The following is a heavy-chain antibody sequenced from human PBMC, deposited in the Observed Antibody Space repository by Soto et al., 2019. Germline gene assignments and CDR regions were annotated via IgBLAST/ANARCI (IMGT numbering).Heavy chain of an antibody. CDR1: GFSLSTSGVG. J-gene: IGHJ4*02. CDR2: IYWDDDK. CDR3: AHSRTVADELKAPDAYLDY. D-gene: IGHD6-19*01. Sequence: QITLKESGPTLVKPTQTLTLTCTFSGFSLSTSGVGVGWIRQPPGTALEWLALIYWDDDKRYRPSLKSRLTITKDTSKNQVVLTMTNMDPVDTATYYCAHSRTVADELKAPDAYLDYWGQGTLVTVSS. V-gene: IGHV2-5*02.